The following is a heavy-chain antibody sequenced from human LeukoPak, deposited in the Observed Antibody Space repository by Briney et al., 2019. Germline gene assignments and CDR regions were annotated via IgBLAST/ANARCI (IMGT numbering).Heavy chain of an antibody. Sequence: NPGESLKMSCQGSGYSFTSYWIGWLRQMPGRGLEWMGIIWPDDSNIRYSPSFQGQVTISADKSISTAYLQWSSLKASDTAMYYCARPRGYSYGTYFDYWGQGTLVTVSS. J-gene: IGHJ4*02. CDR1: GYSFTSYW. V-gene: IGHV5-51*01. CDR3: ARPRGYSYGTYFDY. D-gene: IGHD5-18*01. CDR2: IWPDDSNI.